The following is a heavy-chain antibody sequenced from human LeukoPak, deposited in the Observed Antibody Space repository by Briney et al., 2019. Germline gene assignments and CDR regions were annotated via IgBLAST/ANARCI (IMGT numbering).Heavy chain of an antibody. CDR3: ASGTSGFEY. D-gene: IGHD2-15*01. CDR1: GFTFSSCA. Sequence: GGSLRLSCAASGFTFSSCAMSWVRQAPGKGLEWVSTIGNTGISTYYADSVKGRFTISRDNSKNTLYLQMNSLRAEDTAVYYFASGTSGFEYWGQGTLATVSS. V-gene: IGHV3-23*01. J-gene: IGHJ4*02. CDR2: IGNTGIST.